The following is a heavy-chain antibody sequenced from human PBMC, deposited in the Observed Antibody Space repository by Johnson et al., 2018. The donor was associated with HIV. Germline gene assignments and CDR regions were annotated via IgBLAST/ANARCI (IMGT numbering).Heavy chain of an antibody. CDR1: GFTVSSNY. J-gene: IGHJ3*02. D-gene: IGHD3-3*01. Sequence: VQLVESGGGVVQPGGSLRLSCAASGFTVSSNYMSWVRQAPGKGLEWVSVIYSGGSTYYADSVKGRFTISRDNSKNTLYLQMNSLKTEDPAVYYCTIDRGVFWNNDYKGDAFDIWGQGTMVTVSS. CDR2: IYSGGST. V-gene: IGHV3-53*01. CDR3: TIDRGVFWNNDYKGDAFDI.